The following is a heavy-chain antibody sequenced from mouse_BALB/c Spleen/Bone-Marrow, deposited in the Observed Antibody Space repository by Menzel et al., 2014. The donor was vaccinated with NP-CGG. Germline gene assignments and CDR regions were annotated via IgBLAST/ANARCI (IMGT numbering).Heavy chain of an antibody. V-gene: IGHV5-9-3*01. CDR2: ISSGGSYT. J-gene: IGHJ2*01. Sequence: EVKVVDSGGGLVKPGGSLKLSCAASGFTFSSYAISWVRQTPEKRLEWVATISSGGSYTYYPDSVKGRFTISRDNAKNTLYLQMSSLRSEDTAMYYCARHGITRLLDYWGQGTTLTVSS. CDR1: GFTFSSYA. CDR3: ARHGITRLLDY. D-gene: IGHD2-4*01.